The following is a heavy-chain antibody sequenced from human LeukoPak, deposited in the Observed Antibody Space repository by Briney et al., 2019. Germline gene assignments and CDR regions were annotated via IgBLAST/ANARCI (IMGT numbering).Heavy chain of an antibody. CDR3: ARGSTIFGAYLFDY. J-gene: IGHJ4*02. CDR2: IYYSGST. CDR1: SGSISGSSYY. D-gene: IGHD3-3*01. V-gene: IGHV4-39*07. Sequence: SETLSLTCTVSSGSISGSSYYWGWIRQPPGKGLEWVGRIYYSGSTYYNPSLKSRVTISVDTSKNQFSLKLTSVTAADTAVYYCARGSTIFGAYLFDYWGQGTLVTVSS.